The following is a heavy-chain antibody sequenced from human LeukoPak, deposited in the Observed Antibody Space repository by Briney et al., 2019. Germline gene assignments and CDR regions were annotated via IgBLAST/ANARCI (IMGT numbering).Heavy chain of an antibody. CDR3: ARVANTTTFGMDV. Sequence: PGGSLRLSCAASGFTFSDYAMSWLRQAPGKGLEWVSAISVGGDKTYYADSVKGRFTISRDNSKNTLYLQMNALRAEDTAVYYCARVANTTTFGMDVWGQGTTVTVSS. CDR1: GFTFSDYA. D-gene: IGHD3-9*01. CDR2: ISVGGDKT. J-gene: IGHJ6*02. V-gene: IGHV3-23*01.